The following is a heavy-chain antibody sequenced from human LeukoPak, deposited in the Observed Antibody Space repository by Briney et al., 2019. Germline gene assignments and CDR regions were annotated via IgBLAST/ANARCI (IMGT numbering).Heavy chain of an antibody. CDR3: AKSGGVRFDP. D-gene: IGHD3-16*01. Sequence: GGSLRLSCAASGFTFDDYAMHWVRQAPGKGLEWVSLISWDGGSTYYAGSVKGRFTISRDNSKNTLYLQMNSLRGEDTAVYYCAKSGGVRFDPWGQGTLVTVSS. J-gene: IGHJ5*02. CDR2: ISWDGGST. V-gene: IGHV3-43D*04. CDR1: GFTFDDYA.